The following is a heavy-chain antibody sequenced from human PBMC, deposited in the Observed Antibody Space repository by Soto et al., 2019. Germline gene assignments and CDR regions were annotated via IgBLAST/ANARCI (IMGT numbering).Heavy chain of an antibody. Sequence: ASVKVSCKVSGYTLIELSMYWVRQAPGKGLEWMGGVDPENGEIIYARKFQGRVTMPEDTSTDTAYLELSSLRSEDTAVYYCATGRYYGSGSFDYWGQGTQVTVSS. J-gene: IGHJ4*02. CDR3: ATGRYYGSGSFDY. CDR1: GYTLIELS. D-gene: IGHD3-10*01. CDR2: VDPENGEI. V-gene: IGHV1-24*01.